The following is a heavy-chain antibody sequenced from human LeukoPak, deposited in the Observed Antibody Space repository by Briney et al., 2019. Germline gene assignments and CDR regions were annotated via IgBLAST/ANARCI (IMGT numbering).Heavy chain of an antibody. CDR1: GFTFSNAW. V-gene: IGHV3-15*01. J-gene: IGHJ3*02. D-gene: IGHD2-2*01. CDR3: TTGVYCSSTSCYGDAFDI. CDR2: IKSKTDGGTT. Sequence: GGSLRLSCAASGFTFSNAWMSWVRQAPGKGLEWVGRIKSKTDGGTTDYAAPVKGRFTISRDDSKNTLYLQMNSLKTEDTAVYYCTTGVYCSSTSCYGDAFDIWGQGTMVTVPS.